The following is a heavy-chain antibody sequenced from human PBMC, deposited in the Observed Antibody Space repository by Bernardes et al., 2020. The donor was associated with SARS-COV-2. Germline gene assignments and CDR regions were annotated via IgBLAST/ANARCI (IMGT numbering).Heavy chain of an antibody. CDR2: ISCTSATI. Sequence: SPRLSSAVSGFTFDAHAIHWVRHAPGRGLECGSGISCTSATIGYADSVKGRFTISRDNARNSLHLQMNSLRAEYTALDYCGRDKSGSYTGYGMDVWGQGTTVTVSS. CDR3: GRDKSGSYTGYGMDV. V-gene: IGHV3-9*01. D-gene: IGHD1-26*01. J-gene: IGHJ6*02. CDR1: GFTFDAHA.